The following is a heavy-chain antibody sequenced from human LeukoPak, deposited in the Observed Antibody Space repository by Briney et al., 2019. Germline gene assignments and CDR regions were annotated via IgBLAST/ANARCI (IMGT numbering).Heavy chain of an antibody. CDR2: ISAYNGNT. D-gene: IGHD2-2*01. Sequence: VASVKVSCKASGYTFTSYGISWVRQAPGQGLEWMGWISAYNGNTNYAQKLQGRVTMTTDTSTSTAYMELRSLRSDDTAVYYWARGRGYCSSTSCPPRWFDPWGQGTLVTVSS. CDR3: ARGRGYCSSTSCPPRWFDP. V-gene: IGHV1-18*01. J-gene: IGHJ5*02. CDR1: GYTFTSYG.